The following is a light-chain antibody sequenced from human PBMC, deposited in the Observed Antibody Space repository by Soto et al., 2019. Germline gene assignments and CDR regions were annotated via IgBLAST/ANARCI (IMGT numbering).Light chain of an antibody. Sequence: QSVLTQPPSASATPGQTVNISCSGSTSNIAKTFFYWYQHFPGAAPKLLIYRNTLRPSGVPDRFSAYKSGTSTSLAISGHRSEDEADYYCASWANNLSGYVFGTGTKV. V-gene: IGLV1-47*01. CDR1: TSNIAKTF. CDR3: ASWANNLSGYV. CDR2: RNT. J-gene: IGLJ1*01.